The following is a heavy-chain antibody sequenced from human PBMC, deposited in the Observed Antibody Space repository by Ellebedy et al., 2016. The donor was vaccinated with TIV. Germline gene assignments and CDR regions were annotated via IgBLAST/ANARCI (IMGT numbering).Heavy chain of an antibody. CDR3: VKNSFGELPY. Sequence: GESLKISXAASGFTFSSYAMSWVRQAPGKGLEWVSTISGTGGSTYYADSVKGRFTISRDNSKNTLYLQMNSLRAEDTAVYYCVKNSFGELPYWGQGTLVTVSS. CDR2: ISGTGGST. J-gene: IGHJ4*02. CDR1: GFTFSSYA. D-gene: IGHD3-10*01. V-gene: IGHV3-23*01.